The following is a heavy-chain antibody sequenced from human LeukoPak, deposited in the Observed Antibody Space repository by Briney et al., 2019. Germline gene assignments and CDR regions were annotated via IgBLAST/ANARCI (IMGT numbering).Heavy chain of an antibody. Sequence: PSETLSLTCTVSGGSISSGGYYWSWIRQHPGKGLEWIGYIYYSGSTNYNPSLKSRVTISVDTSKNQFSLKLSSVTAADTAVYYCARRNGATKDRGVRGFDYWGQGTLVTVSS. V-gene: IGHV4-31*02. CDR2: IYYSGST. D-gene: IGHD1-26*01. CDR1: GGSISSGGYY. J-gene: IGHJ4*02. CDR3: ARRNGATKDRGVRGFDY.